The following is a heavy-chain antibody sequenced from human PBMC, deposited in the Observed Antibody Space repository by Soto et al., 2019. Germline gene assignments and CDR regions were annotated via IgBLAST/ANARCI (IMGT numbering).Heavy chain of an antibody. J-gene: IGHJ6*02. CDR1: GFTFRSHA. CDR2: ISYDGSDK. V-gene: IGHV3-30*04. Sequence: GGSLRLSCAASGFTFRSHAMHWVRQAPGKGLEWVAVISYDGSDKFYADSVKGQFTLSRDNSKNTLYLQMNSLRPEDAAVYYCARGKVGAYYDGMDVWGQGTPVTAP. CDR3: ARGKVGAYYDGMDV. D-gene: IGHD1-26*01.